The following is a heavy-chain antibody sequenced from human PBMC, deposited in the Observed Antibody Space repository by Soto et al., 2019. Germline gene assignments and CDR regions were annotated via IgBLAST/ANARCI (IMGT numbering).Heavy chain of an antibody. CDR1: GFSISGSA. CDR3: TRLDAPGDLAFDI. Sequence: EVQLVESGGDLVQPGGSLKLSCAASGFSISGSAIHWVRQASGKGLEWVARIRDKTNGYATGYAASVQGRFTISRDDSTNTAFLQMNSLNTEDTAVYYCTRLDAPGDLAFDIWGQGTMFTVSS. J-gene: IGHJ3*02. CDR2: IRDKTNGYAT. V-gene: IGHV3-73*01.